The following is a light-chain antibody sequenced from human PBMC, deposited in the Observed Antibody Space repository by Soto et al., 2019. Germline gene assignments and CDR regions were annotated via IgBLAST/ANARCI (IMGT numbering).Light chain of an antibody. Sequence: QSVLTQPPSASGTPGQRVTISCFGSSSNIGSNTVSWYQQLPGTAPNLLIYTNNQRPSGVPDRFSGSKSGTSASLAISGLQSEDEGDYFCAAWDDSLNGYVFGTGTKLTVL. CDR1: SSNIGSNT. V-gene: IGLV1-44*01. CDR2: TNN. CDR3: AAWDDSLNGYV. J-gene: IGLJ1*01.